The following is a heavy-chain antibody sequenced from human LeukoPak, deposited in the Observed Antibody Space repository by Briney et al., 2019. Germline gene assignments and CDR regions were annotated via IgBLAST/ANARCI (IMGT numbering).Heavy chain of an antibody. CDR2: IIPIIGTA. CDR1: GGTFSSYA. J-gene: IGHJ4*02. V-gene: IGHV1-69*13. D-gene: IGHD7-27*01. CDR3: ARGPTLTGGFDY. Sequence: GASVKVSCKASGGTFSSYAISWVRQAPGQGLEWMGGIIPIIGTANYAQKFQGRVTITADESTSTAYMELSSLRSEDTAVYYCARGPTLTGGFDYWGQGTLVTVSS.